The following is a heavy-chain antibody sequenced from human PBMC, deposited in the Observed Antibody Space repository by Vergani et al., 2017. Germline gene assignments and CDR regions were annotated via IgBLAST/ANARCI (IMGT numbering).Heavy chain of an antibody. J-gene: IGHJ4*02. CDR2: IKSKTDGGTT. V-gene: IGHV3-15*01. CDR1: GFTFSNAW. Sequence: EVQLVESGGGLVKPGGSLRLSCAASGFTFSNAWMSWVRQAPGKGLEWVGRIKSKTDGGTTDYAAPVKGRFAISRDDSKNTLYLQMNSLRTEDTAVYYCATGQGEEGDDSYWGEGSLVSGSS. D-gene: IGHD2-21*02. CDR3: ATGQGEEGDDSY.